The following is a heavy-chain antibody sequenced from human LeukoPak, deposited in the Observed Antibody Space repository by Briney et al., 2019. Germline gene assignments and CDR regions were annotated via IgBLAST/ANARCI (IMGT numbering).Heavy chain of an antibody. D-gene: IGHD6-6*01. CDR1: GGSISSYY. CDR3: ARCIAARPGYYYYMDV. J-gene: IGHJ6*03. V-gene: IGHV4-59*01. Sequence: SETLSLTCTVSGGSISSYYWSWIRQPPGKGLEWIGYIYYSGSTNYNSSLKSRVTISVDTSKNQFSLKLSSVTAADTAVYYCARCIAARPGYYYYMDVWGKGTTVTVSS. CDR2: IYYSGST.